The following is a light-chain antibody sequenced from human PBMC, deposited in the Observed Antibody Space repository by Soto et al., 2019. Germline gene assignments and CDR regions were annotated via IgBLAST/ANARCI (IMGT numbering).Light chain of an antibody. J-gene: IGKJ1*01. Sequence: EIVLTQSPGTLSLSPGERATLSCRASQSVSSSYLAWYQQKPGQAPRLLIYGASSRATGIPDRFSGSGSGTDFTLTISRLEPVDFAVYYCQQHGSSPPTFGQGTKVEIK. CDR1: QSVSSSY. V-gene: IGKV3-20*01. CDR3: QQHGSSPPT. CDR2: GAS.